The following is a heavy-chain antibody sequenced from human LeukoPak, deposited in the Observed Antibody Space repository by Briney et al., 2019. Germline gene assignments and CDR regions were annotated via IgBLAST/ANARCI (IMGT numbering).Heavy chain of an antibody. Sequence: GGSLRLSCAASGFTFSSYWMHRVRQAPGKGPVWVSRVDAHGQGTAYADSVKGRFTISRDNAKNALSLQMNSLSAEDTAVYYCARSNYDSTTFYYHLDLWGQGTLVTVSS. CDR2: VDAHGQGT. CDR3: ARSNYDSTTFYYHLDL. V-gene: IGHV3-74*01. J-gene: IGHJ5*02. D-gene: IGHD2/OR15-2a*01. CDR1: GFTFSSYW.